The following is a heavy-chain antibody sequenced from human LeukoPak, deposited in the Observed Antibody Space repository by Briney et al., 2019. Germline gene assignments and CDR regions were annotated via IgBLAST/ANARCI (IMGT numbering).Heavy chain of an antibody. V-gene: IGHV3-7*01. J-gene: IGHJ6*02. Sequence: GGSLRLSCAASGFTFSSYWVSWVRQAPGKGLEWVAKIKQDGSEKYYVDSVKGRFTISRDNAKNSLYLQMNSLRAEDTAVYYCARGEVDDYGDYYYYYGMDVWGQGTTVTVSS. CDR2: IKQDGSEK. CDR1: GFTFSSYW. CDR3: ARGEVDDYGDYYYYYGMDV. D-gene: IGHD4-17*01.